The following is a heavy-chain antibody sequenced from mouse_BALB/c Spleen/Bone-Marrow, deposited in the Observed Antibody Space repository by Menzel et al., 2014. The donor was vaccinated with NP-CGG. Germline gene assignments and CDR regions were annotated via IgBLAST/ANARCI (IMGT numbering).Heavy chain of an antibody. V-gene: IGHV1-69*02. D-gene: IGHD2-1*01. J-gene: IGHJ3*01. CDR2: IDPSDSET. CDR1: GYAFTRYW. Sequence: SGAEVVKPGAPVKLSCKASGYAFTRYWMHWVRQRPGRGLEWIGNIDPSDSETHYNHEFKDKATLTVDKSSSTAYIQLSSLTSEDSAVYFCARSGGNYVAWFVYWGQGTLVTVSP. CDR3: ARSGGNYVAWFVY.